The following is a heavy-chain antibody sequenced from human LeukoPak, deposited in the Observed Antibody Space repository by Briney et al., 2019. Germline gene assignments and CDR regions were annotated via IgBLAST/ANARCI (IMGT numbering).Heavy chain of an antibody. CDR2: IRHDGSNK. J-gene: IGHJ4*02. CDR1: GFTFSSYG. V-gene: IGHV3-30*02. Sequence: GGSLRLSCAASGFTFSSYGMHWVRQAPGKGLEWVAFIRHDGSNKYYADPVKGRFTISRDNSKNTLFLQMNSLRAEDTAVYYCAKTGASYYDSSGYSLDYFDYWGQGTLVTVSS. D-gene: IGHD3-22*01. CDR3: AKTGASYYDSSGYSLDYFDY.